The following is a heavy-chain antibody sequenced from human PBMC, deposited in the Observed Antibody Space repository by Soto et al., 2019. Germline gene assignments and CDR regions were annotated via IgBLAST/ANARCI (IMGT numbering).Heavy chain of an antibody. D-gene: IGHD4-17*01. CDR3: ARDLSGDYGALDT. Sequence: QVQLVESGGGVVQPGRSLRLSCAPSGFTFSSYGMHWARQAPGKGPEWVAVIWYDGSNKVYADSVKGRFTISRDNSKNTLYLQMNSLRAEDTAVYYCARDLSGDYGALDTWGQGTMDTVTS. CDR1: GFTFSSYG. CDR2: IWYDGSNK. J-gene: IGHJ3*02. V-gene: IGHV3-33*01.